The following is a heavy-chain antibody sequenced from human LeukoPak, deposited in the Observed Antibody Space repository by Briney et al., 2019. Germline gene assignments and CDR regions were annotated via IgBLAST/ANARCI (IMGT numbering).Heavy chain of an antibody. CDR1: GGSISSSSYY. J-gene: IGHJ3*02. Sequence: PSETLSLTCTVSGGSISSSSYYWGWIRQPPGKGLEWIGSIYYSGSTYYNPSLKSRVTISVDTSKNQFSLKLSSVTAADTAVYYCARAWDDAFDIWGQGTMVTVSS. CDR3: ARAWDDAFDI. CDR2: IYYSGST. D-gene: IGHD1-26*01. V-gene: IGHV4-39*07.